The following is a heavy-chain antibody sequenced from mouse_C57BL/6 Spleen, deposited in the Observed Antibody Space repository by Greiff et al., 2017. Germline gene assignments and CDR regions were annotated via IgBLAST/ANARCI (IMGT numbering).Heavy chain of an antibody. V-gene: IGHV5-6*01. D-gene: IGHD1-1*01. CDR2: ISSGGSYT. J-gene: IGHJ2*01. Sequence: EVQGVESGGDLVKPGGSLKLSCAASGFTFSSYGMSWVRQTPDKRLEWVATISSGGSYTYYPDSVKGRFTISRDNAKNTLYLQMSSLKSEDTAMYYCARRDYYGSAFDYWGQGNTLTVYS. CDR3: ARRDYYGSAFDY. CDR1: GFTFSSYG.